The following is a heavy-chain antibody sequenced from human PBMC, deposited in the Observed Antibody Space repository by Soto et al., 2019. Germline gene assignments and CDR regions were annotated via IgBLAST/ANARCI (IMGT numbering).Heavy chain of an antibody. CDR3: ARRPMVRVCIGDYYYYYMDV. V-gene: IGHV3-53*04. J-gene: IGHJ6*03. CDR1: GFTVSSNY. CDR2: IYSGGST. Sequence: GGSLRLSCAASGFTVSSNYMSWVRQAPGKGLEWVSVIYSGGSTYYADSVKGRFTISRHNSKNTLYLQMNSLRAEDTAVYYCARRPMVRVCIGDYYYYYMDVWGKGTTVNVSS. D-gene: IGHD3-10*01.